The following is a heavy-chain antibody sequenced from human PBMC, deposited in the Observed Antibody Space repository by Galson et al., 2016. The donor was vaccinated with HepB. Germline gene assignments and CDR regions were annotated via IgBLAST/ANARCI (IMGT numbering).Heavy chain of an antibody. V-gene: IGHV3-15*07. CDR3: ATPGFCGTTTCNF. CDR2: SKSKNDGGAI. J-gene: IGHJ4*02. CDR1: GFTFNNAW. D-gene: IGHD2-2*01. Sequence: SLRLSCAVSGFTFNNAWMNWVRQAPGKGLEWVGRSKSKNDGGAIDYAAPVEGRFTISRDDSRNSVYLQMDSLRADDTAVYFCATPGFCGTTTCNFWGQGTLVTVSS.